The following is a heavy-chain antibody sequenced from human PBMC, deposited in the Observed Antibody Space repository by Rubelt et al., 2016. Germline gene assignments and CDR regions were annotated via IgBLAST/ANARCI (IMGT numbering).Heavy chain of an antibody. V-gene: IGHV1-8*01. J-gene: IGHJ6*02. CDR2: MNPKIDKT. Sequence: QALLVQSGAEMKKPGASVRVSCKASGYTFTKYEIHWVRQATGQGLEWMGWMNPKIDKTAYAQSFQGRVTLTGDTSTSTAYMELRSRGSDDTAVYYCARVGSSGFWGVWGQGTTVTVSS. CDR1: GYTFTKYE. CDR3: ARVGSSGFWGV. D-gene: IGHD6-19*01.